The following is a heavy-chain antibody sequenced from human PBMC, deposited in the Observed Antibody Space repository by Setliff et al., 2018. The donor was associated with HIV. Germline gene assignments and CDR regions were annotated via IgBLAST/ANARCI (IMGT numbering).Heavy chain of an antibody. D-gene: IGHD4-17*01. CDR1: GGSVSSDDYY. CDR2: ILYNGTT. CDR3: SRGTTASDPIPDL. V-gene: IGHV4-31*11. J-gene: IGHJ5*02. Sequence: SETLSLTCAVSGGSVSSDDYYWAWIRQFPGKGLEWIGYILYNGTTYYNPSIKSRVAITKDTSKNQVSLHLTSMTVVDTAIYYCSRGTTASDPIPDLWGQGISVTAPQ.